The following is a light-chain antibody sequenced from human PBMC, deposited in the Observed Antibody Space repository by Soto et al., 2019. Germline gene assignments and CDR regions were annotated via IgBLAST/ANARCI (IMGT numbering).Light chain of an antibody. CDR2: DAS. J-gene: IGKJ3*01. V-gene: IGKV3-11*01. Sequence: EIVLTQSPATLSLSPGDRATLSCRASQSVNTYLAWYQQKPGQAPRLLIYDASNRATGIPARFSGSGSGTDFTLTISSLQSEDSAIYYCQQYSSWPFTFGPGTKVAIE. CDR3: QQYSSWPFT. CDR1: QSVNTY.